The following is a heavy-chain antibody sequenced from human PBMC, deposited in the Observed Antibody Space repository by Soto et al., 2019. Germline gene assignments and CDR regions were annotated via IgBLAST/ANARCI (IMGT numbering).Heavy chain of an antibody. Sequence: QVQLVESGGGVVQPGGSLRLSCAASGFSFASYAFHWVRQAPGKGLEWVAALSYDGNNKYYADSVEGRLTISRDTSTDTLYAQWTSLRSDDTAMYYCARGFGPSLQLGFDVWGQGTMVSVSS. J-gene: IGHJ3*01. CDR1: GFSFASYA. D-gene: IGHD3-10*01. V-gene: IGHV3-30-3*01. CDR3: ARGFGPSLQLGFDV. CDR2: LSYDGNNK.